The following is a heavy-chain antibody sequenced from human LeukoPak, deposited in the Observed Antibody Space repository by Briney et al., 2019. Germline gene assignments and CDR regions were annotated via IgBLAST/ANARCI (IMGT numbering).Heavy chain of an antibody. CDR2: ISWNSGSI. CDR3: AKDSSAVAERWFDP. J-gene: IGHJ5*02. V-gene: IGHV3-9*01. D-gene: IGHD6-19*01. CDR1: GFTFDDYA. Sequence: PGGSLRLSCAASGFTFDDYAMHWVRQAPGKGLEWVSGISWNSGSIGYADSVKGRFTISRDNARNSLYLQTNSLRAEDTALYYCAKDSSAVAERWFDPWGQGTLVTVSS.